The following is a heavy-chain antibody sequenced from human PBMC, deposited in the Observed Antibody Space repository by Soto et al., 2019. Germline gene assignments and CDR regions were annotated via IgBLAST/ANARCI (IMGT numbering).Heavy chain of an antibody. CDR2: IGGSGSFT. J-gene: IGHJ4*02. D-gene: IGHD3-10*01. V-gene: IGHV3-21*02. CDR3: ARIIEPHYFDH. CDR1: GFTFRNFG. Sequence: EVQLVESGGGLVKPGGSLRLSCAASGFTFRNFGMVWVRQAPGRGLEWVPSIGGSGSFTHSAGSVQGRFTISRDNAQESLFLQMNSLRAEDTAVYYCARIIEPHYFDHWGQGTLVTVSS.